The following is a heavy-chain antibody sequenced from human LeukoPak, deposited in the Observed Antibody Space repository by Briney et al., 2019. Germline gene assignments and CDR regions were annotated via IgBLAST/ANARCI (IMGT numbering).Heavy chain of an antibody. J-gene: IGHJ5*02. Sequence: PSETLSLTCTVSGGSISSYYWSWIRQPPGKGLEWIGYIYYSGSTNYNPSLKSRVTIPVDTSKNQFSLKLSSVTAADTAVYYCARARRPSSSNWFDPWGQGTLVTVSS. CDR2: IYYSGST. CDR3: ARARRPSSSNWFDP. V-gene: IGHV4-59*01. D-gene: IGHD3-10*01. CDR1: GGSISSYY.